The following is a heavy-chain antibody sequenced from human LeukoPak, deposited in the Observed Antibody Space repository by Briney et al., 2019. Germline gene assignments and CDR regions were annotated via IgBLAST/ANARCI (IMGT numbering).Heavy chain of an antibody. CDR3: AKDRVFYGDYFDY. V-gene: IGHV3-23*01. CDR1: GFTFSSYA. Sequence: GGSLRLSCAASGFTFSSYAMSWVRQAPGKGLEWVSAISGSGGSTYYADSVKGRFTISRDNSKNTLHLQMNSLRAEDTAVYYCAKDRVFYGDYFDYWGQGTLVTVSS. CDR2: ISGSGGST. J-gene: IGHJ4*02. D-gene: IGHD4-17*01.